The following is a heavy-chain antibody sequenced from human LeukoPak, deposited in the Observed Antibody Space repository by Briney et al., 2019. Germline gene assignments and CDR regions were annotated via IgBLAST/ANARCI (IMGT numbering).Heavy chain of an antibody. V-gene: IGHV4-38-2*01. CDR1: GYSISSGYY. CDR3: ARHVEITMIVVGRGVFDY. J-gene: IGHJ4*02. Sequence: SETLSLTCAVSGYSISSGYYWGWIRQPPGKGLECIGSIYHSGSTYYNPSHKSRVTISVDTSNNQFSLKLSYVTAADMAVYYCARHVEITMIVVGRGVFDYWGQGTLVTVSS. CDR2: IYHSGST. D-gene: IGHD3-22*01.